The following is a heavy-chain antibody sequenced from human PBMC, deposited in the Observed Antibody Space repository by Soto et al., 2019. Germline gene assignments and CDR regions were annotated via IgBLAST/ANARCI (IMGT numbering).Heavy chain of an antibody. Sequence: GGSLRLSCAASGFTFSDYYMSWIRQAPGKGLEWVSYISSSGSTIYYADSVKGRFTTSRDNDKKSLYLQMNSLRGEDTAVYYCAREENSNCNPQGFDYWGQGTLVTVSS. D-gene: IGHD1-20*01. CDR3: AREENSNCNPQGFDY. CDR1: GFTFSDYY. J-gene: IGHJ4*02. CDR2: ISSSGSTI. V-gene: IGHV3-11*01.